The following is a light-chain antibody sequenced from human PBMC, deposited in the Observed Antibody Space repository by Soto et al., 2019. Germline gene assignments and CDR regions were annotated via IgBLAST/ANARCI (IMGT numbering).Light chain of an antibody. J-gene: IGLJ1*01. CDR2: EVN. CDR3: TSYAGGNNV. Sequence: QSALTQPPSASGSPGQSVTITCSGTSSDVGAYNYVCWYQQHPGKVPKLMVYEVNKRPSGVPDRFSGSKSGNTASLTVSGLHAEDEADYYCTSYAGGNNVFGTGTKVTVL. CDR1: SSDVGAYNY. V-gene: IGLV2-8*01.